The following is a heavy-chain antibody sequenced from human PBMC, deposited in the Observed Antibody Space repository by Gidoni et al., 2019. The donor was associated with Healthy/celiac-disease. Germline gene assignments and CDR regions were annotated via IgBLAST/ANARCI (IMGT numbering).Heavy chain of an antibody. CDR2: INHSGST. D-gene: IGHD5-18*01. Sequence: QFQLPQWCAGLLKPSDTLSLTCAVYGGSFSVYYWSWILQPPGKGLEWIGEINHSGSTNYNPSLKSRVTISVDTSKNQFSLKLSSVTAADTAVYYCARVQLNNDYWGQGTLVTVSS. CDR1: GGSFSVYY. V-gene: IGHV4-34*01. J-gene: IGHJ4*02. CDR3: ARVQLNNDY.